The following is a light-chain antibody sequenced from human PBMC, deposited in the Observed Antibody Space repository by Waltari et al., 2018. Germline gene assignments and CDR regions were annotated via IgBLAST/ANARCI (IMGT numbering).Light chain of an antibody. CDR2: WAS. CDR1: QIVLYSSNNKNY. CDR3: QQYYSTPPMYT. Sequence: DIVMTQSPDSLAVSLGERATINCKSSQIVLYSSNNKNYLAWYQQKPGQPPKLLIYWASTRESGVPDRFSGSGSGTDFTLTISSLQAEDVAVYYCQQYYSTPPMYTFGQGTKLESK. V-gene: IGKV4-1*01. J-gene: IGKJ2*01.